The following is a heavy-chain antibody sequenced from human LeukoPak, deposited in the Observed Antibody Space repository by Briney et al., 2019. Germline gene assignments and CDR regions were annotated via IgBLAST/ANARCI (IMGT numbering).Heavy chain of an antibody. CDR2: IYNSGST. CDR3: ARDRERYFDWLPTFDYYGMDV. J-gene: IGHJ6*02. D-gene: IGHD3-9*01. Sequence: SETLSLTCTVSGGSISSYYWSWIRQPPGKGLEWIGYIYNSGSTNYNPSLKSRVTISVDTSKNQFSLKLSSVTAADTAVYYCARDRERYFDWLPTFDYYGMDVWGQGTTVTVSS. CDR1: GGSISSYY. V-gene: IGHV4-59*01.